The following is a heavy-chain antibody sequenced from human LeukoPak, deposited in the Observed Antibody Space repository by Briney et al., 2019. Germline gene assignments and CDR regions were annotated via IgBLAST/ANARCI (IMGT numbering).Heavy chain of an antibody. Sequence: GGSLRLSCAASGFTFSSYAMNWVRQSPGKGLEWVSSISGDSTDIYYADSLMGRSTISRDNAKNSLYLQINSLRAEDTAIYYCARRGYSDSSGYDYWGQGTLVTVSS. CDR2: ISGDSTDI. CDR3: ARRGYSDSSGYDY. D-gene: IGHD3-22*01. CDR1: GFTFSSYA. J-gene: IGHJ4*02. V-gene: IGHV3-21*01.